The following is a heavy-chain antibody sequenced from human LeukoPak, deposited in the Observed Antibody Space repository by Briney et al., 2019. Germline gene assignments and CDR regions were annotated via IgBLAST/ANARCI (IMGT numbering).Heavy chain of an antibody. Sequence: GGSLRLSCAASGFTFSTYSMNWVRQAPGKGLEWVSSISSSSSYIYYADSVKGRFTISRDNAKNSLYLQMNSLRAEDTAVYYCARDHDPYYYDSSGYQFDYWGQGTLVTVSS. CDR1: GFTFSTYS. CDR2: ISSSSSYI. V-gene: IGHV3-21*04. CDR3: ARDHDPYYYDSSGYQFDY. D-gene: IGHD3-22*01. J-gene: IGHJ4*02.